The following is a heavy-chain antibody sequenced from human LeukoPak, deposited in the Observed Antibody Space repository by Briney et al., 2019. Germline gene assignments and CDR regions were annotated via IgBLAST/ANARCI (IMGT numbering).Heavy chain of an antibody. CDR1: GGTFSSYA. D-gene: IGHD2-21*01. CDR2: IIPIFGTA. V-gene: IGHV1-69*05. J-gene: IGHJ6*03. Sequence: SVKVSCKSSGGTFSSYAISWVRRASGQGLEWMGGIIPIFGTANYAQKFQGRVTITTDESTSTAYMELSSLRSEDTAVYYCARGLLVHKRHYYYYYMDVWGKGTTVTVSS. CDR3: ARGLLVHKRHYYYYYMDV.